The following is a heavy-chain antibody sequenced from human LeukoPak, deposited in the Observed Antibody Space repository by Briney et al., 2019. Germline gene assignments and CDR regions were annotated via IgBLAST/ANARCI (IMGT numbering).Heavy chain of an antibody. J-gene: IGHJ4*02. D-gene: IGHD4-11*01. CDR1: GFTFSSYA. Sequence: GGSLRLSCAASGFTFSSYAMSWVRQAAGKGLEWVSAISGSGGRTYYADSVKGRFTISRDNAKNTLYLQMNSLRAEDTAVYYCTRGLQGIDYWGQGTLVTVSS. CDR3: TRGLQGIDY. V-gene: IGHV3-23*01. CDR2: ISGSGGRT.